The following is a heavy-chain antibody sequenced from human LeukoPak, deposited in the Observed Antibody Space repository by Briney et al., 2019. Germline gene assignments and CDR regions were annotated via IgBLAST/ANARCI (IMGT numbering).Heavy chain of an antibody. D-gene: IGHD3-10*01. CDR3: ARYWGSGGNWFDP. J-gene: IGHJ5*02. Sequence: ASVKLSCKASGGTFSSYAISWVRQAPGQGLEWMGGIIPIFGTANYAQKFQGRVTITADESTSTAYMELSSLRSEDTAVYYCARYWGSGGNWFDPWGQGTLVTVSS. CDR1: GGTFSSYA. V-gene: IGHV1-69*13. CDR2: IIPIFGTA.